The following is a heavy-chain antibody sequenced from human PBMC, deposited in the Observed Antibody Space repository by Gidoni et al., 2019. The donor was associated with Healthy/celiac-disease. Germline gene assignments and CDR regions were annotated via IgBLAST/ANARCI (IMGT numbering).Heavy chain of an antibody. CDR2: ISYDGSNK. CDR3: AKEGGSGSYFLYYYYGMDV. CDR1: VFTFSSYG. Sequence: QVQLVESGGGVVKPGRSLRLSCAASVFTFSSYGMHWVRQAPGKGLEWVAVISYDGSNKYYADSVKGRFTISRDNSKNTLYLQMNSLRAEDTAVYYCAKEGGSGSYFLYYYYGMDVWGQGTTVTVSS. J-gene: IGHJ6*02. V-gene: IGHV3-30*18. D-gene: IGHD1-26*01.